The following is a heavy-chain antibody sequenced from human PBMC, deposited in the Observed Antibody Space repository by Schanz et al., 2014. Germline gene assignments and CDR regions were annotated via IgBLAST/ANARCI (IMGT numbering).Heavy chain of an antibody. J-gene: IGHJ4*02. CDR1: GYTFVSYS. Sequence: QVQLVQSGAEVKKPGASVKVSCKASGYTFVSYSMHWVRQAPGQGLEWMGIINPSGGGTSYALRFQDRVTVTRDTSRSTVYMELSSLRSEDTAVYYCARDYYDSSGYYYCDYWGQGTLVTVSS. V-gene: IGHV1-46*01. CDR3: ARDYYDSSGYYYCDY. CDR2: INPSGGGT. D-gene: IGHD3-22*01.